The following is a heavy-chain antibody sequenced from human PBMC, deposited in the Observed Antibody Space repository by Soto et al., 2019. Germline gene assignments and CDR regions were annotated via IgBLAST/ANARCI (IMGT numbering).Heavy chain of an antibody. CDR1: GGSISNYY. J-gene: IGHJ4*02. CDR2: IFYSGST. V-gene: IGHV4-59*01. CDR3: ARVAASRSYYFDY. D-gene: IGHD6-6*01. Sequence: SETLSLTCTVSGGSISNYYWSWIRQPPGRGLEWIGHIFYSGSTNYNPALKSRVTISVDTSKNQFSLKLSSVTAADTAVYYCARVAASRSYYFDYWGQGTLVTVSS.